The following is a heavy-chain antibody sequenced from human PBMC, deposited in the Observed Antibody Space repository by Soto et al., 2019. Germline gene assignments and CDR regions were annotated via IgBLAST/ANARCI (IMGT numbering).Heavy chain of an antibody. CDR1: VFTFDHYA. CDR2: ISWNGGSV. J-gene: IGHJ4*02. D-gene: IGHD1-26*01. V-gene: IGHV3-9*01. Sequence: GGSLRLSCAASVFTFDHYAMHWVRQVPGKGLEWVSGISWNGGSVGYADSVKGRFTISRDNAKNSLFLQMNGLRVEDTALYYCPKGATTTTFKCFDSWGQGTLVTVSS. CDR3: PKGATTTTFKCFDS.